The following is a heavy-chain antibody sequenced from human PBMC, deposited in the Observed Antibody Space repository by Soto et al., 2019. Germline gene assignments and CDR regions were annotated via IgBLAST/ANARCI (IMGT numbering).Heavy chain of an antibody. D-gene: IGHD2-15*01. CDR3: AYSSGAQLFDY. J-gene: IGHJ4*02. CDR1: GFSFSNYA. CDR2: ISYDGSNK. V-gene: IGHV3-30-3*01. Sequence: PGGSLRLSCAASGFSFSNYAMHWVRQAPGKGLEWVAIISYDGSNKYYADSVKGRFTISRDNSKNTLYLQMNSLRAEDTAVYYCAYSSGAQLFDYWGQGTLVTVSS.